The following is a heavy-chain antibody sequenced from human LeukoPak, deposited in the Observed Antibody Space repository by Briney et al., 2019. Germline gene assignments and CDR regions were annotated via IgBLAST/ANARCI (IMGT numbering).Heavy chain of an antibody. CDR2: ISTTGGTT. D-gene: IGHD2-15*01. Sequence: GGSLRLSCAASGLTFSSYGMSWVRQAPGRGLEWVSAISTTGGTTYYADSVRGRFTISRDSSRNTLYLQMNSLRAEDTAIYYCAKNGDRGAYCSGGTCYPYYYYYMDVWGKGTTVTISS. V-gene: IGHV3-23*01. CDR1: GLTFSSYG. J-gene: IGHJ6*03. CDR3: AKNGDRGAYCSGGTCYPYYYYYMDV.